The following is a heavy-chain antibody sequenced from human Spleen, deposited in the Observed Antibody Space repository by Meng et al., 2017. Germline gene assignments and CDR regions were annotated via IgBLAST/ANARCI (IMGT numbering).Heavy chain of an antibody. V-gene: IGHV3-23*01. CDR2: ISDSGDST. CDR3: ASAMAGHEY. CDR1: GFTFSTYS. Sequence: GESLKISCAASGFTFSTYSMNWVRQAPGKGLEWVSVISDSGDSTYYADSMKGRFTISRDNSKSTLYLQMNSLRAEDTAVYYCASAMAGHEYWGQGTLVTVSS. J-gene: IGHJ4*02. D-gene: IGHD6-19*01.